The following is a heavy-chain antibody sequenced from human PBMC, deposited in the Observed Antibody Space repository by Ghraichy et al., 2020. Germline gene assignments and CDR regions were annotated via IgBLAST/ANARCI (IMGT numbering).Heavy chain of an antibody. J-gene: IGHJ4*02. CDR1: GFTFSSYA. CDR2: ISYDGSNK. V-gene: IGHV3-30*04. CDR3: ARDAAGPENYFDY. Sequence: SLRLSCAASGFTFSSYAMHWVRQAPGKGLEWVAVISYDGSNKYYADSVKGRFTISRDNSKNTLYLQMNSLRAEDTAVYYCARDAAGPENYFDYWGQGTLVTVSS. D-gene: IGHD6-13*01.